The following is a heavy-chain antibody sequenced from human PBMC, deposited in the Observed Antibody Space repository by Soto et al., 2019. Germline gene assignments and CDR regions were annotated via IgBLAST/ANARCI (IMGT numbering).Heavy chain of an antibody. D-gene: IGHD2-15*01. CDR2: IDLSGTTT. Sequence: GGSLRLSCVASGFSFSDYSMSWVRQAPGKGLEWVSFIDLSGTTTYYRDSVKGRFTISKDRSRNTVYLRMNSLRVEDAGIYYCAKDRVSDGIYSFDYWGQGVLVTVSS. CDR1: GFSFSDYS. CDR3: AKDRVSDGIYSFDY. J-gene: IGHJ4*02. V-gene: IGHV3-23*03.